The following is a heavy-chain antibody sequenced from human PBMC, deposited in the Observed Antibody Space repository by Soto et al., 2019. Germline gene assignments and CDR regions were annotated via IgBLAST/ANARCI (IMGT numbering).Heavy chain of an antibody. CDR1: GYTFTSYG. CDR3: ARDREYSYGAGGYCSGGSRYSGYNWFDP. V-gene: IGHV1-18*01. Sequence: QVQLVQSGAEVKKPGASVKVSCKASGYTFTSYGISWVRQAPGQGLEWMGWISAYNGNTNYAQKLQGRVTMTTDTYPSTADMELRSLRSDDTAVYYCARDREYSYGAGGYCSGGSRYSGYNWFDPWGQGTLVTVSS. CDR2: ISAYNGNT. D-gene: IGHD2-15*01. J-gene: IGHJ5*02.